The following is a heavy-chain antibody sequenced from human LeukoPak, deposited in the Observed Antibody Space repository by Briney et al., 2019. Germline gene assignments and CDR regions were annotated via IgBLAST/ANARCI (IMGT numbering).Heavy chain of an antibody. D-gene: IGHD1-1*01. V-gene: IGHV4-59*01. CDR2: IYGSGST. Sequence: SETLSLTCTVSGGSISSYYWSWIRQPPGKGLEWIGHIYGSGSTNYNPSLKSRVTLSVDTSKNQFSLKPSSVTAADTAVYYCAREGTSGTHLNWFDPWGQGTLVTVSS. J-gene: IGHJ5*02. CDR3: AREGTSGTHLNWFDP. CDR1: GGSISSYY.